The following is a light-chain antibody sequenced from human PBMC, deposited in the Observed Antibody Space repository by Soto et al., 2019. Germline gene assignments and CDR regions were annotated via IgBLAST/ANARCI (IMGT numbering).Light chain of an antibody. CDR3: QQYNNWPS. V-gene: IGKV3-15*01. J-gene: IGKJ5*01. CDR2: DIS. Sequence: EVVMTQSPATLSVSPGERDTLSCRASQTVSRNLAWYQQRPGQAPRLLIYDISNRAAGVPARFSGSGSETEFTLTIRSLQSEDFAVYFCQQYNNWPSFGQGTRLEI. CDR1: QTVSRN.